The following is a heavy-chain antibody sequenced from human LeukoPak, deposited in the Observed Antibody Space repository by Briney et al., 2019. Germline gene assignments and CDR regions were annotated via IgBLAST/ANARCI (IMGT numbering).Heavy chain of an antibody. J-gene: IGHJ4*02. CDR3: ARGYYNVLTGHLYFFDY. Sequence: ASVKVSCKASGYTFTSYDINWVRQAPGHGLEWMGWINPNNGGTNYAQNFQGRVTMTRDTSISTAYMELSSLISGDTALYYCARGYYNVLTGHLYFFDYWGQGTLVTVSS. V-gene: IGHV1-2*02. CDR1: GYTFTSYD. CDR2: INPNNGGT. D-gene: IGHD3-9*01.